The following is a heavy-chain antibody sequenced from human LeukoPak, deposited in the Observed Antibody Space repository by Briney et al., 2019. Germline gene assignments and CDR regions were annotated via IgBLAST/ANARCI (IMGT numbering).Heavy chain of an antibody. V-gene: IGHV3-7*01. CDR3: ARDPYDFWSGYYTDAGDY. CDR2: IKQDGSEK. J-gene: IGHJ4*02. D-gene: IGHD3-3*01. Sequence: GGSLRLSCAASGFTSSSYWMSWVRQAPGKGLEWVANIKQDGSEKYYVDSVKGRFTISRDNAKNSLYLQMNSLRAEDTAVYYCARDPYDFWSGYYTDAGDYWGQGTLVTVSS. CDR1: GFTSSSYW.